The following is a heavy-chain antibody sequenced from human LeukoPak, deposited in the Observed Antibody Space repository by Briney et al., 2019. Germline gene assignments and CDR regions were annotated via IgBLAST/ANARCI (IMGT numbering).Heavy chain of an antibody. CDR3: ARDRAGAARPSHYYYGMDV. J-gene: IGHJ6*02. D-gene: IGHD6-6*01. V-gene: IGHV3-7*01. Sequence: PGGSLRLSCAASGFTFSSYWMSWVRQAPGKGLEWVANIEQDGSEKYYVDSVKGRFTISRDNAKNSLYLQMNSLRAEDTAMYYCARDRAGAARPSHYYYGMDVWGQGTTVTVSS. CDR1: GFTFSSYW. CDR2: IEQDGSEK.